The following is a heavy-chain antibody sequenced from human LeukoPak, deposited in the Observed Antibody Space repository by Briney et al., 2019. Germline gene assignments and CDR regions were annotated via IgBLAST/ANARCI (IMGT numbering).Heavy chain of an antibody. D-gene: IGHD3-3*01. Sequence: ASVKVSCKASGYTFIAYYMSWVRQAPGQGLEWIGGIIPIFGTANSAQKFQGRVTITADESTSTAYMELSSLRSEDTAVYYCAREAPPPGDDFWSDDASDIWGQGIMVTVSS. CDR2: IIPIFGTA. J-gene: IGHJ3*02. CDR3: AREAPPPGDDFWSDDASDI. CDR1: GYTFIAYY. V-gene: IGHV1-69*13.